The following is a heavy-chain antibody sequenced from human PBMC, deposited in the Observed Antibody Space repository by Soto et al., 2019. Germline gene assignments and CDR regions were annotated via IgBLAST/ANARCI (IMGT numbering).Heavy chain of an antibody. D-gene: IGHD3-9*01. J-gene: IGHJ4*02. CDR1: GFTFSSYA. V-gene: IGHV3-23*01. Sequence: EVQLLESGGGLVQPGGSLRLSCAASGFTFSSYAMSWVRQAPGKGLEWVSAISGSGASTYYADSVKGRFTISRDNSKNTLHWQMNSRRAEDTAVYYCAHFDWFIDYWGQGTLVTVSS. CDR2: ISGSGAST. CDR3: AHFDWFIDY.